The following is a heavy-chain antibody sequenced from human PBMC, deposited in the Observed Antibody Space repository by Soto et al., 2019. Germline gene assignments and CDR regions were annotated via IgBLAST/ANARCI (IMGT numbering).Heavy chain of an antibody. CDR3: ATLGNPRFDY. V-gene: IGHV4-59*08. CDR2: IYYSGST. Sequence: PSETLSLTCTVSGGSISRYYWSWIRQPPGKGLEWIGYIYYSGSTNYNPSLKSRVTISVDTSKNQFSLKLSSVTAADTAVYYCATLGNPRFDYWGQRTLVTVSS. J-gene: IGHJ4*02. CDR1: GGSISRYY.